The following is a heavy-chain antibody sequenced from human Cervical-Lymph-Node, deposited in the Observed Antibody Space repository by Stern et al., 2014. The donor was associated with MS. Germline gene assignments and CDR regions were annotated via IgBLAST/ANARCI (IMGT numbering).Heavy chain of an antibody. Sequence: VQLVQSGADVKKPGSSVRVSCKASGGISWLRQAPGQGLEWMGGIIPFVGTGTVNYAQNFQGRLTNIADTSTTTPYMELSSLRFADTAVYYCARGAGDNWFDPWGQGTLVSVSS. CDR1: GG. V-gene: IGHV1-69*06. D-gene: IGHD3-10*01. J-gene: IGHJ5*02. CDR3: ARGAGDNWFDP. CDR2: IIPFVGTGTV.